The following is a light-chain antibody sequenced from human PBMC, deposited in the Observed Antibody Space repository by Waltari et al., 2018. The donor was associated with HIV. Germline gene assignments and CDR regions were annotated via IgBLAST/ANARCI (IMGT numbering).Light chain of an antibody. CDR2: GAS. J-gene: IGKJ2*01. V-gene: IGKV3-15*01. CDR3: QQYDNWPYT. CDR1: QSVNSQ. Sequence: EVVLTQSPAILPVSPAERVTLSCRASQSVNSQLAWYQQKVGQAPRRLIHGASSRASGIPARFSGSGSGTAFFLTISSLKSEDFAIYYCQQYDNWPYTFGQGTKLDI.